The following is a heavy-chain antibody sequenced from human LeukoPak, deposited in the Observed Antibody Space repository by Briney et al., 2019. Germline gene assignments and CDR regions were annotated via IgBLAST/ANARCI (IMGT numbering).Heavy chain of an antibody. D-gene: IGHD3-22*01. V-gene: IGHV1-58*01. Sequence: GTSVGVSSRASGFTFSSSAVQWVRQARGQRLEWIGWIVVGSGNTNYAQKFQERVTITRDMSTSTAYMELSSLRSEDTAVYYCAAGLGESSGYYYVFGLSWGQGTLVTVSS. CDR1: GFTFSSSA. J-gene: IGHJ5*02. CDR2: IVVGSGNT. CDR3: AAGLGESSGYYYVFGLS.